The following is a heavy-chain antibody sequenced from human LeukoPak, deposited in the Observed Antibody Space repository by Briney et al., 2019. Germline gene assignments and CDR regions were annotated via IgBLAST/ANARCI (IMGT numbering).Heavy chain of an antibody. CDR1: GGSFSGYY. Sequence: PSETLSLTCAVYGGSFSGYYWSWIRQPPGKGLEWIGEINHSGSTNYNPSLKSRVTISVDTSKNQFSLKLSSVTAADTAVYCCAVNYYDSSGYPASYFDYWGQGTLVTVSS. CDR2: INHSGST. D-gene: IGHD3-22*01. J-gene: IGHJ4*02. CDR3: AVNYYDSSGYPASYFDY. V-gene: IGHV4-34*01.